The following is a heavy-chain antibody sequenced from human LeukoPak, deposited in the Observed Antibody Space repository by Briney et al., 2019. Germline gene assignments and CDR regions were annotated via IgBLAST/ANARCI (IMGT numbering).Heavy chain of an antibody. V-gene: IGHV3-11*04. Sequence: GGSLRLSCAASGFIFGDYYMTWIRQTPGKGLEWVSYIGSSGTPIYDAGSVKGRFTISRDNSKNTLYLQMNSLRAEDTAVYYCAKGGQQLASAGFDYWGQGTLVTVSS. D-gene: IGHD6-13*01. CDR1: GFIFGDYY. J-gene: IGHJ4*02. CDR2: IGSSGTPI. CDR3: AKGGQQLASAGFDY.